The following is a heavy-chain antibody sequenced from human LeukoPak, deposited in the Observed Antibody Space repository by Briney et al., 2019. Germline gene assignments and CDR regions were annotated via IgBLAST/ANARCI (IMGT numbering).Heavy chain of an antibody. D-gene: IGHD3-10*01. CDR1: GYSISSGYY. V-gene: IGHV4-61*02. CDR2: IYTSGST. CDR3: AREKDRGVIRFDY. Sequence: PSETLSLTCAVSGYSISSGYYWGWIRQPAGKGLEWIGRIYTSGSTNYNPSLKSRVTISVDTSKNQFSLKLSSVTAADTAVYYCAREKDRGVIRFDYWGQGTLVTVSS. J-gene: IGHJ4*02.